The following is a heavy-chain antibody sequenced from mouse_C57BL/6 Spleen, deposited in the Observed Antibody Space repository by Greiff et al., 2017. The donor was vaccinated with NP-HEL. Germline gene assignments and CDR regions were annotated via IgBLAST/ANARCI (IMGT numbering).Heavy chain of an antibody. CDR2: ISYSGST. Sequence: EVQLQQSGPGMVKPSQSLSLTCTVTGYSITSGYDWHWIRHFPGNKLEWMGYISYSGSTNYNPSLKSRISITHDTSKNHFFLKLNSVTTEDTATYYCAREALYAMDYWGQGTSVTVSS. CDR3: AREALYAMDY. CDR1: GYSITSGYD. J-gene: IGHJ4*01. V-gene: IGHV3-1*01.